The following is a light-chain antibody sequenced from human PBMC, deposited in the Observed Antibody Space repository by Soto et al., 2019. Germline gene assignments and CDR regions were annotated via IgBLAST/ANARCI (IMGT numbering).Light chain of an antibody. CDR2: GAS. J-gene: IGKJ4*01. CDR3: QHYNNWLGT. CDR1: QAISSN. Sequence: ELVLTQSPATLSVSRGESATLSCRANQAISSNLAWYQQKPGQAPRLLIYGASTRATGIPDRFSGSGSGTEFTLTISSLQSEDFAVYYCQHYNNWLGTFGGGTKVDIK. V-gene: IGKV3-15*01.